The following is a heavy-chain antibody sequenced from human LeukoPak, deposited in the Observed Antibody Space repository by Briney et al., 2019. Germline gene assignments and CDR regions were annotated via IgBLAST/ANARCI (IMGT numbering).Heavy chain of an antibody. CDR1: GYTFTGYY. CDR3: ARRVYSNYYYYYYMDV. CDR2: INPNSGGT. J-gene: IGHJ6*03. D-gene: IGHD4-11*01. Sequence: ASVKVSCKASGYTFTGYYMHWVRQAPGQGLEWMGWINPNSGGTNYAQKFQGRVTMTRDTSISTAYMELSRLRSDDTAVYYCARRVYSNYYYYYYMDVWGKGTTVTVSS. V-gene: IGHV1-2*02.